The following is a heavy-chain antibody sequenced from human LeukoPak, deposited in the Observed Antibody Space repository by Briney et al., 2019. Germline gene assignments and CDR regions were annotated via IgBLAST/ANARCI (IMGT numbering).Heavy chain of an antibody. V-gene: IGHV1-18*01. J-gene: IGHJ4*02. D-gene: IGHD1-1*01. CDR3: ARDLSTGTIDY. CDR1: GYTFTSYG. Sequence: GASVKVSCKASGYTFTSYGISWVRQAPGQGLEWMGWTSAYSGNTNYAQKFQGRVTMTTDTSTSTAYMELRSLRSDDTAVYYCARDLSTGTIDYWGQGTLVTVSS. CDR2: TSAYSGNT.